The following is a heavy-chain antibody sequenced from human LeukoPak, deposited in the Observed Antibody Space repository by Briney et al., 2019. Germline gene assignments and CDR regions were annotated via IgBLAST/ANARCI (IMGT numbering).Heavy chain of an antibody. V-gene: IGHV3-23*01. D-gene: IGHD6-19*01. CDR2: ISGDGDSA. CDR1: GFTFGSYA. Sequence: SGGSLRLSCAASGFTFGSYAMSWVRQAPEKGLEWVSTISGDGDSAYFADSVKGRFTISRDNSKNTLYLQMNSLRVEDTAVYYCARLSSGWYGCDYWGQGTMVTVSS. J-gene: IGHJ4*02. CDR3: ARLSSGWYGCDY.